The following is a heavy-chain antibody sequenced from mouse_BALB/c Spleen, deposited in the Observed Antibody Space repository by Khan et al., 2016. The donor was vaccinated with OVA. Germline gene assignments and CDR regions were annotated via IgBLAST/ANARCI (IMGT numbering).Heavy chain of an antibody. V-gene: IGHV5-6*01. Sequence: EMELVESGGDLVKPGGSLKLSCAASGFTFSSYGMSWVRQTPDKRLEWVATTTSGGSYTYYPDSVKGRFTISRDNAKNTLYLQITSLKSEDTAMYYCARLCNSWGQGTLVTVSA. CDR1: GFTFSSYG. CDR2: TTSGGSYT. J-gene: IGHJ3*01. CDR3: ARLCNS.